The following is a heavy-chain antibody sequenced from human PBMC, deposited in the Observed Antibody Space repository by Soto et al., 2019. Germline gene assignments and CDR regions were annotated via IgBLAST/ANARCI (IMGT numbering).Heavy chain of an antibody. CDR3: TRDAKSYDILTGYFVNDY. J-gene: IGHJ4*02. CDR2: ISTDNGNT. V-gene: IGHV1-18*01. CDR1: GYTFSNFG. Sequence: QVQLVQSGAEVKKPGASVKVSCKASGYTFSNFGISWVRQAPGQGLEWLGWISTDNGNTKYAQNHQGRVTMTTDTSTTTAYMELRSLRSEDTAVYYCTRDAKSYDILTGYFVNDYWGQGTLVTVSS. D-gene: IGHD3-9*01.